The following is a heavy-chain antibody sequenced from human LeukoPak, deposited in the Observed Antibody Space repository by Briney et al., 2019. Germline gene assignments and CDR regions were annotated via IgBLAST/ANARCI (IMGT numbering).Heavy chain of an antibody. J-gene: IGHJ3*02. CDR3: ARSRDDALDI. Sequence: GAPVKASCKASGYTFSGYDMHWVRQAPGQGLEWMGWINPNSGGTDSAQKLQDRVTMARDTSIPTAYMELSRLISEDTAVYYCARSRDDALDIWGQGTMVTVSS. CDR2: INPNSGGT. CDR1: GYTFSGYD. V-gene: IGHV1-2*02.